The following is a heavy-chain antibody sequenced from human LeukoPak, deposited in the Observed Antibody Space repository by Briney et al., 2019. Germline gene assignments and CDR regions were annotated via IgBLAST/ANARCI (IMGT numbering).Heavy chain of an antibody. CDR3: ATDPRGIAAAGTISD. CDR1: GYTLTELS. D-gene: IGHD6-13*01. Sequence: ASVKVSCKVPGYTLTELSMHWVRQAPGKGLEWMGGFDPEDGETIYAQKFQGRVTMTEDTSTDTAYMELSSLRSEDTAVYYCATDPRGIAAAGTISDWGQGTLVTVSS. J-gene: IGHJ4*02. V-gene: IGHV1-24*01. CDR2: FDPEDGET.